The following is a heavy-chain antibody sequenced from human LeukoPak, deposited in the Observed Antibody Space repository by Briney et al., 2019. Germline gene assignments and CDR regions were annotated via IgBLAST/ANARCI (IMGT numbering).Heavy chain of an antibody. CDR1: GGSISSSSYY. V-gene: IGHV4-39*01. Sequence: SETLSLTCTVSGGSISSSSYYWGWIRQPPGKGLEWIASIYYSGSTYYSPSLKSRVTISVDTSKNQSSLKLNSVTAADTAMYYCQSRFLEWLLDYWGQGTLVTVSS. CDR2: IYYSGST. J-gene: IGHJ4*02. CDR3: QSRFLEWLLDY. D-gene: IGHD3-3*01.